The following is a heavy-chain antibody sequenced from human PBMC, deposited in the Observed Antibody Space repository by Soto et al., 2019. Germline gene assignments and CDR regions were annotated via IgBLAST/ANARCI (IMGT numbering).Heavy chain of an antibody. V-gene: IGHV4-61*01. Sequence: PSETLSLTCTVSGGSVSSGSYYWSWIRQPPGKGLEWIGYIYYSGSTNYKPSLKSRVTISVDTSKNQFSLKLNSKTAADTAVYYCATLPPRIEVTVLPIPTWGQGTLVTVSS. CDR1: GGSVSSGSYY. J-gene: IGHJ5*02. CDR2: IYYSGST. CDR3: ATLPPRIEVTVLPIPT. D-gene: IGHD2-15*01.